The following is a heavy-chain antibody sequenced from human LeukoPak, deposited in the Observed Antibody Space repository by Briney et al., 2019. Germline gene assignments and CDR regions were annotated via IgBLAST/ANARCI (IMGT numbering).Heavy chain of an antibody. CDR3: AKAHMVVAATPSFDY. V-gene: IGHV3-9*01. CDR1: GFTFDDYA. CDR2: ISWNSGSI. Sequence: GGSLRLSCAASGFTFDDYAMHWVRQAPGKGLEWVSGISWNSGSIGYADSVKGRFTISRDNSKNTLYLQMNSLRAEDTAVYYCAKAHMVVAATPSFDYWGQGTLVTVSS. J-gene: IGHJ4*02. D-gene: IGHD2-15*01.